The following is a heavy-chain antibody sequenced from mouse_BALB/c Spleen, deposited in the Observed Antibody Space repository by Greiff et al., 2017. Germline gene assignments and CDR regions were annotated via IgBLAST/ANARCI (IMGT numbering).Heavy chain of an antibody. D-gene: IGHD1-1*01. V-gene: IGHV1-54*01. CDR3: ARDYGSGAY. J-gene: IGHJ3*01. CDR2: INPGSGGT. Sequence: QVQLQQSGAELVRPGTSVKVSCKASGYAFTNYLIEWVKQRPGQGLEWIGVINPGSGGTNYNVKFKGKATLTADKSSSTAYMQLSSLTSDDSAVYFCARDYGSGAYWGQGTLVTVSA. CDR1: GYAFTNYL.